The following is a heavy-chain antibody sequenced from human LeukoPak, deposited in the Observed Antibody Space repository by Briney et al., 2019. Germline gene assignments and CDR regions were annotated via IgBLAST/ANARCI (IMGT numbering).Heavy chain of an antibody. V-gene: IGHV4-39*07. J-gene: IGHJ3*02. CDR2: IYYSGST. CDR3: ARDLTLTYYYDSSGYTDAFDI. D-gene: IGHD3-22*01. CDR1: GGSISSSSYY. Sequence: ASETLSLTCTVSGGSISSSSYYWGWIRQPPGKGLEWIGSIYYSGSTYYNPSLKSRVTISVDTSKNQFSLKLSSVTAADTAVYYCARDLTLTYYYDSSGYTDAFDIWGQGTMVTVSS.